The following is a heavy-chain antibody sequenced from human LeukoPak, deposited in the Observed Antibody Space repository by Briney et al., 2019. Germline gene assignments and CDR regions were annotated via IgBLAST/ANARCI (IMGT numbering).Heavy chain of an antibody. CDR3: ARGSYSSSWLVDY. CDR1: GFTFSSHA. Sequence: GGSLRLSCAASGFTFSSHAMDWVRQAPGKGLEWVAIISYDGSNKYFADSVKGRFTISRDNSRTTMYLQMNSLRVEDTAVYYCARGSYSSSWLVDYWGQGTLVTVSS. D-gene: IGHD6-13*01. CDR2: ISYDGSNK. J-gene: IGHJ4*02. V-gene: IGHV3-30-3*01.